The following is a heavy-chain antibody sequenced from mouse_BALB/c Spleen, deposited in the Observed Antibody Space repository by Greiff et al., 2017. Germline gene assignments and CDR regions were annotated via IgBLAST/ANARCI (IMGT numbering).Heavy chain of an antibody. J-gene: IGHJ3*01. CDR1: GFSLTSYG. CDR3: ARNWDWDWFAY. Sequence: VQGVESGPGLVQPSQSLSITCTVSGFSLTSYGVHWVRQSPGKGLEWLGVIWSGGSTDYNAAFISRLSISKDNSKSQVFFKMNSLQANDTAIYYCARNWDWDWFAYWGQGTLVTVSA. V-gene: IGHV2-2*02. CDR2: IWSGGST. D-gene: IGHD4-1*01.